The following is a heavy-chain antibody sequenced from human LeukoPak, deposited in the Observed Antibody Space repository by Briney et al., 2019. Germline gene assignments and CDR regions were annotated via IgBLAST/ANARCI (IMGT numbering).Heavy chain of an antibody. Sequence: GGSLRLSCAASGFTFSDAWMSWVRQAPGKGLEWVGRIKSKTDGGTTDYAAPVKGRFTISRDDSKNTLYLQMNSLKTEDTAVYYCTTDLGDDYGDPQGYYYYYGMDVWGQGTTVTVSS. V-gene: IGHV3-15*01. D-gene: IGHD4-17*01. CDR1: GFTFSDAW. CDR2: IKSKTDGGTT. CDR3: TTDLGDDYGDPQGYYYYYGMDV. J-gene: IGHJ6*02.